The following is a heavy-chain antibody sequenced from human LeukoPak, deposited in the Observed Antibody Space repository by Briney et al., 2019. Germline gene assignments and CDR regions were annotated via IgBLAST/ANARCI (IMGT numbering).Heavy chain of an antibody. V-gene: IGHV3-48*03. CDR3: ARCATPYWYFDL. CDR1: GFTFSSYE. D-gene: IGHD2-2*01. CDR2: ISSSGSAI. J-gene: IGHJ2*01. Sequence: GGSLRLSCAASGFTFSSYEMNWVRQAPGKGLEWISYISSSGSAIHYADSVKGRFAISRDNAKNSLYLQMDSLRAEDTAVYYCARCATPYWYFDLWGRGTLVTVSS.